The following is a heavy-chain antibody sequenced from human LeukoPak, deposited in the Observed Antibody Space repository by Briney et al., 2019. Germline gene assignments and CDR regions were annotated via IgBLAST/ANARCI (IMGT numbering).Heavy chain of an antibody. J-gene: IGHJ6*03. V-gene: IGHV3-48*01. D-gene: IGHD3-16*02. CDR3: ARNRGLYYYYYMDV. Sequence: GGSLRLSCAASGFTFSSYSMNWVRQAPGKGPEWVSYISSSGSTIYYADSVKGRFTISRDNAKNSLYLQMNSLRAEDTAVYYCARNRGLYYYYYMDVWGKGTTVTVSS. CDR1: GFTFSSYS. CDR2: ISSSGSTI.